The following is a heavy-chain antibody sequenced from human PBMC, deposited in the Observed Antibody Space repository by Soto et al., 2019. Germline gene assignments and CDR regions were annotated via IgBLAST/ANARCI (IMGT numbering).Heavy chain of an antibody. V-gene: IGHV4-59*01. CDR2: IYYNGGT. Sequence: GSLRLSCAASGFTFSSYAMSWVRQAPGKGPEWIGYIYYNGGTNYNPSLKSRATILLDTSTNQFSLTLTSVTAADTAVYYCARDGGQGRGVIGHYWGRGILVTVSS. D-gene: IGHD3-16*02. J-gene: IGHJ4*02. CDR1: GFTFSSYA. CDR3: ARDGGQGRGVIGHY.